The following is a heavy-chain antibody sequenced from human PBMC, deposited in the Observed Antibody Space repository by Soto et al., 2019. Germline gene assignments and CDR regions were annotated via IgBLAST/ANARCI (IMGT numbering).Heavy chain of an antibody. Sequence: SETLSLTCAVYGGSFSGYYWSWIRQPPGKGLEWIGEINHSGSTNYNPSLKSRVTISVDTSKNQFSLKLSSVTAADTAVYYCARGRIAAAARCSDFCGQGILVTVSS. V-gene: IGHV4-34*01. J-gene: IGHJ4*02. CDR2: INHSGST. CDR3: ARGRIAAAARCSDF. CDR1: GGSFSGYY. D-gene: IGHD6-13*01.